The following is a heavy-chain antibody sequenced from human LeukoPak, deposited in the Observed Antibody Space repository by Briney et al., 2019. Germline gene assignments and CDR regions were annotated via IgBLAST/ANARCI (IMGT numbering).Heavy chain of an antibody. Sequence: PGGSLKPSCAASGFTFNNYAMNWGRQAPGKGLEWVSVITSNGSTYYADSVKGRFTISRDNSKNTLYLQMNSLRAEDTAIYYCAKDLYGDYDFDCWGRGTLVTVSS. CDR3: AKDLYGDYDFDC. J-gene: IGHJ4*02. CDR2: ITSNGST. D-gene: IGHD4-17*01. V-gene: IGHV3-23*01. CDR1: GFTFNNYA.